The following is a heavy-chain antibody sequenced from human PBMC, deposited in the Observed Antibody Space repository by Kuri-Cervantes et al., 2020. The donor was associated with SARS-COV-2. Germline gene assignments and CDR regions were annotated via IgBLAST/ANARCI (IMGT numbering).Heavy chain of an antibody. CDR2: IYYSGST. D-gene: IGHD4-11*01. J-gene: IGHJ4*02. CDR3: ARGSAGGRYSNYVLDY. V-gene: IGHV4-59*01. CDR1: GGSISSYY. Sequence: SETLSLTCTVSGGSISSYYWSWIRQPPGKGLEWIGYIYYSGSTNYNPSLKSRITISVDTSKNQFSLNLTSVTAADTAVYYCARGSAGGRYSNYVLDYWGQGTLVTVSS.